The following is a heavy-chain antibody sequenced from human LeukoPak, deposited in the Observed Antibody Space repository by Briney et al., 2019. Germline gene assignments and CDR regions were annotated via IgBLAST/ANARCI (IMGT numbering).Heavy chain of an antibody. D-gene: IGHD3-22*01. CDR1: GFTFSSYA. CDR3: AKGMIVVVITGALDY. CDR2: ISGSGGST. Sequence: GGSLRLSCAASGFTFSSYAMSWVRQAPGKGLEWVSAISGSGGSTYYADSVKGRFTISRDNSKSTLYLQMNSLRAEDTAVYYCAKGMIVVVITGALDYWGQGTLVTVSS. V-gene: IGHV3-23*01. J-gene: IGHJ4*02.